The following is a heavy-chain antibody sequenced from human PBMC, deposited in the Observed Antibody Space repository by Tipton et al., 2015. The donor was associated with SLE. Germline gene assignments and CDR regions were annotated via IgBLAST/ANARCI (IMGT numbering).Heavy chain of an antibody. J-gene: IGHJ4*02. V-gene: IGHV4-34*01. D-gene: IGHD6-19*01. CDR1: GGSFSGYY. CDR2: INHSGST. CDR3: ARRVAGFDY. Sequence: TLSLTCAVYGGSFSGYYWSLIRQPPGKGLEWIGEINHSGSTNYNSSLKSRVTISVDTSKNQFSLKMSSVTAADTAVYYCARRVAGFDYWGQGTLVTVSS.